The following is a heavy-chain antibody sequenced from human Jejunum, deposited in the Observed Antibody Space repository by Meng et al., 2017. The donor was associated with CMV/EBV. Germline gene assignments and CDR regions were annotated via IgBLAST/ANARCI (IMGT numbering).Heavy chain of an antibody. J-gene: IGHJ5*02. CDR2: VYYSGST. D-gene: IGHD5-18*01. CDR1: GSISSGDYY. Sequence: GSISSGDYYWSWIRQPPGKGLEWIGYVYYSGSTKYNPSLKSRVSISVDTSKNQVSLKVNSVTAADTAVYYCARDAYSYGLGWFDPWGQGILVTVSS. CDR3: ARDAYSYGLGWFDP. V-gene: IGHV4-61*08.